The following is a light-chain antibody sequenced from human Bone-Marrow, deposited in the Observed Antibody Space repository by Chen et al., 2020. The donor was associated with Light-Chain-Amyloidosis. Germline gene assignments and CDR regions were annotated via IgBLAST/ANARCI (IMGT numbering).Light chain of an antibody. Sequence: QSALTHPAHASGSPGQSITISCTGTSSDVGGDNHVSWYQQHPDKAPKLMIYEVTNRPSWVPDRFSGSKSDNTASLTISGLQTEDEADYFCSSYTITNTLVFGSGTRVTVL. CDR1: SSDVGGDNH. CDR3: SSYTITNTLV. CDR2: EVT. J-gene: IGLJ1*01. V-gene: IGLV2-14*01.